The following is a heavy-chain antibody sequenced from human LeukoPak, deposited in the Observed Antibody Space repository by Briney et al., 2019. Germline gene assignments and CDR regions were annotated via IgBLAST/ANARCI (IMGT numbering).Heavy chain of an antibody. CDR1: GFSLTSYW. CDR2: INPDGGTT. Sequence: RGSLRVSCAASGFSLTSYWMHWVRDAPGKGLVWVSRINPDGGTTSYTDSVKGRFTISRDSAKNTLYLQMTSLRAEDTAVYYCGRVPVGRCYFDIWGQGNPVTLS. J-gene: IGHJ4*02. V-gene: IGHV3-74*01. CDR3: GRVPVGRCYFDI.